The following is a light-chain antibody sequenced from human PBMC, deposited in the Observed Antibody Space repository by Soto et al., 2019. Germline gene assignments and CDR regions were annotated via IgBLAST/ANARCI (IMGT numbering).Light chain of an antibody. CDR1: QNIAFY. CDR2: SAF. J-gene: IGKJ3*01. V-gene: IGKV1-39*01. CDR3: QHSYSTPFA. Sequence: DIQMTQSPSSLSASVGDRVTITCRASQNIAFYLNWYQQKPGRAPKLLIYSAFSLQSAVPSRFSGSGSGTDFTLTINSLQPEDFATYYCQHSYSTPFAFGPGTRVDIK.